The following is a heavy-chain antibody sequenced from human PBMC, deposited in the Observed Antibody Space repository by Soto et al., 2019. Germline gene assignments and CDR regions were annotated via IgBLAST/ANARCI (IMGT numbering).Heavy chain of an antibody. V-gene: IGHV3-53*01. J-gene: IGHJ4*02. D-gene: IGHD5-18*01. Sequence: VQLVESGGDLIQPGGSLRLSCAASGFSFNYNHMTWVRQAPGRGPEWVSTIYYNGNTFHADSVKGRLTISRDTSKNMLYLQMNSLRAEDTAVYYCATGVDTAKAGYWGQGTLVTVSS. CDR3: ATGVDTAKAGY. CDR2: IYYNGNT. CDR1: GFSFNYNH.